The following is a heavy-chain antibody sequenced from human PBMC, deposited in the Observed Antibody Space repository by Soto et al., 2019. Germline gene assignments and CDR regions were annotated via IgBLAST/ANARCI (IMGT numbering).Heavy chain of an antibody. CDR2: IIPILGIA. V-gene: IGHV1-69*02. Sequence: GASVKVSCKASGGTFSSYTISWVRQAPGQGLEWMGRIIPILGIANYAQKFQGRVTITADKSTSTAYMELSSLRSEDTAVYYCARVGYSSSWYNWFDPWGQGTLVTVSS. CDR3: ARVGYSSSWYNWFDP. D-gene: IGHD6-13*01. CDR1: GGTFSSYT. J-gene: IGHJ5*02.